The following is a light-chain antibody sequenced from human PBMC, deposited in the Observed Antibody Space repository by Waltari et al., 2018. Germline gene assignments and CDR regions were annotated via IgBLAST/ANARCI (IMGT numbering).Light chain of an antibody. J-gene: IGLJ3*02. CDR2: EDD. CDR3: KSYERGNWV. CDR1: SGSIASNY. V-gene: IGLV6-57*04. Sequence: NFMLTQPHSVSESPGKTVTISCARSSGSIASNYVQWYQQRPGSAPTTVIYEDDQTPSGVPDRFSVSIDSSSNSASLTISGLRTEDEADYYCKSYERGNWVFGGGTKLTVL.